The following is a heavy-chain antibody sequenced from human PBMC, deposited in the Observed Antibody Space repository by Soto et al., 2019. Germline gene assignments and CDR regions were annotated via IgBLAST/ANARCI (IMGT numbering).Heavy chain of an antibody. V-gene: IGHV4-59*01. Sequence: SETLSLTCTVSGASINNYYWGWILQPPGKGLEWIGYFYDSGSTHYNPSLESRVTISEDTSKNQFSLKLTSVTAADTAVYYCARMNYYDTSGYPFDYWGQGMMVTVS. CDR3: ARMNYYDTSGYPFDY. D-gene: IGHD3-22*01. CDR1: GASINNYY. J-gene: IGHJ4*02. CDR2: FYDSGST.